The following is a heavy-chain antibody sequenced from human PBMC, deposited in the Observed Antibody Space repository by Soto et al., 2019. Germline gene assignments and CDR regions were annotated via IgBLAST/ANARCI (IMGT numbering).Heavy chain of an antibody. CDR2: IYSGGST. V-gene: IGHV3-53*01. CDR1: GLTVSTNY. Sequence: GGSLRLSCAASGLTVSTNYLSWVRQAPGKGLEWVSIIYSGGSTFYADSVRGRFTISRDSSKNTLYLQMDSLRAEDTAEYYCSGARDSTTGTRVNTMDVWGRGTTVTVSS. CDR3: SGARDSTTGTRVNTMDV. D-gene: IGHD4-4*01. J-gene: IGHJ6*02.